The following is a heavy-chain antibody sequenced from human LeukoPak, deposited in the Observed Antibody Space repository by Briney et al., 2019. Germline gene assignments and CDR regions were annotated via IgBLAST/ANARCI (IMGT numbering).Heavy chain of an antibody. J-gene: IGHJ6*03. V-gene: IGHV1-69*06. CDR2: IIPIFGTA. CDR3: ARCHLLGYMDV. Sequence: SVTVSCKASGCTFSSYAISRVRQAPGQGLEWMGRIIPIFGTANYAQKFQGRVTITADKSTSTAYMELSSLRSEDTAVYYCARCHLLGYMDVWGKGTTVTVSS. CDR1: GCTFSSYA.